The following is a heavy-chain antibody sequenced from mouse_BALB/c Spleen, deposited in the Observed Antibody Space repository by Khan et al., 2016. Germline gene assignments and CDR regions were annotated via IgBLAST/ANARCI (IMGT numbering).Heavy chain of an antibody. CDR3: ARENGNYYFDY. Sequence: EVQLQESGPGLVKPSQSLSLTCTVTGYSITSDYAWNWIRQFPGNKLEWMGYISYSGSTSYNPSLKSRISITRDTSKNQFFLQLNSVTTEDTATDYCARENGNYYFDYWGQGTTLTVSS. J-gene: IGHJ2*01. CDR2: ISYSGST. D-gene: IGHD2-1*01. V-gene: IGHV3-2*02. CDR1: GYSITSDYA.